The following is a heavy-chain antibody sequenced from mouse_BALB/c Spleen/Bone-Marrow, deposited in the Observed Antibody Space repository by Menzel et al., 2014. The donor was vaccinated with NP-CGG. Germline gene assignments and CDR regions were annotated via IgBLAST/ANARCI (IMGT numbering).Heavy chain of an antibody. CDR1: GYAFTDYL. V-gene: IGHV1-54*01. CDR3: ARYDGYFDY. Sequence: SGAELVRPGTSVKVSCKASGYAFTDYLMEWLKQRPGQGLEWIGVINPGSGSTNYNEKFKDKATLTADGSSSTAYMQLSSLTSDDSAVYFCARYDGYFDYWGQGTILTVSS. J-gene: IGHJ2*01. D-gene: IGHD2-3*01. CDR2: INPGSGST.